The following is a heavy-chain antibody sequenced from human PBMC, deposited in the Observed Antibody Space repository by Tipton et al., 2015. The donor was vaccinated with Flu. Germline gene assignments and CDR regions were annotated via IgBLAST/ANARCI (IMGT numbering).Heavy chain of an antibody. J-gene: IGHJ4*02. CDR2: IIPSSGDT. CDR3: ARGFPFWSYAFDR. CDR1: GYTFTGYH. D-gene: IGHD3-16*01. Sequence: QVQLVQSGAEMKRPGASVKVSCQASGYTFTGYHLHWVRQAPGQGLEWMGWIIPSSGDTHYAQKFQGRVAMTRDTSISTVYLDLTGLRSDDTAVYFCARGFPFWSYAFDRWGQGTLVTVSS. V-gene: IGHV1-2*02.